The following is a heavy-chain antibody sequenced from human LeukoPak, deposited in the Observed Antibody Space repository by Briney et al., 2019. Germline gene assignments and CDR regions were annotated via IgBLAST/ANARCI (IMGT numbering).Heavy chain of an antibody. V-gene: IGHV4-34*01. J-gene: IGHJ3*02. CDR2: INHYGNT. Sequence: PSETLSLTCHVYNGSFSGYYWSWIRQPPGKGLEWIGEINHYGNTNYNSSLKSRITISIDTSKNQFSLKLSSVTAADTAVYYCARVYGSGYDFRGAFDIWGQGTMVTVSS. D-gene: IGHD5-12*01. CDR1: NGSFSGYY. CDR3: ARVYGSGYDFRGAFDI.